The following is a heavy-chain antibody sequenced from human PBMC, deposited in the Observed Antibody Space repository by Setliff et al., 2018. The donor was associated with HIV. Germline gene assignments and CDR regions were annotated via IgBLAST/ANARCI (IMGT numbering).Heavy chain of an antibody. CDR3: ARGHDNKYYYFYYMDV. D-gene: IGHD3-9*01. V-gene: IGHV4-61*09. CDR2: IHTSGST. CDR1: GGSISSDTYH. J-gene: IGHJ6*03. Sequence: PSETLSLTCTVSGGSISSDTYHYSWIRQPAGKGLEWIGHIHTSGSTKYNPSLKSRVIMSVDTSRNQFSLKLSSVTAADTAVYYCARGHDNKYYYFYYMDVWGKGTTVTVSS.